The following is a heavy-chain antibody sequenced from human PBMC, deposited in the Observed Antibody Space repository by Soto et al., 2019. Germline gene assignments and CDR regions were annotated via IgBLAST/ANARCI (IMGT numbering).Heavy chain of an antibody. J-gene: IGHJ3*02. D-gene: IGHD1-1*01. CDR3: AGVERGTATTVVDAFDI. V-gene: IGHV4-34*01. CDR2: MSHSGGT. CDR1: GGFVSSGSYY. Sequence: QVQLQQWGAGLLKPSETLSLTCAVYGGFVSSGSYYWSWIRQPPGKGLEWIGEMSHSGGTHFNPSLKRRLTISVDTSKNQFSLKMSSGAAADPALYYWAGVERGTATTVVDAFDIWGPGTMVTVSS.